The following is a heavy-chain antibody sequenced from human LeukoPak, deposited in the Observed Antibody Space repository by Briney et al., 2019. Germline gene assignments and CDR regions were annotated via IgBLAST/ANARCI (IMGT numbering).Heavy chain of an antibody. D-gene: IGHD2-2*02. CDR2: INAGNGNT. Sequence: GASVKVSCKASGYTLTSCAMHWVRQAPGQRLEWMGWINAGNGNTKYSQKFQGRVTITRDTSASTAYMELSSLRSEDTAVYYCARDGCSSTSCYTGVGFDPWGQGTLVTVSS. V-gene: IGHV1-3*01. CDR1: GYTLTSCA. CDR3: ARDGCSSTSCYTGVGFDP. J-gene: IGHJ5*02.